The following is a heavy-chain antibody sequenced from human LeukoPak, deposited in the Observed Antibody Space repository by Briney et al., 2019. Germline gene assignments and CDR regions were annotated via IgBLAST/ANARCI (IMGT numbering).Heavy chain of an antibody. CDR2: TSGSGAST. D-gene: IGHD6-13*01. CDR3: AKGLGRRSSSWDMLNH. V-gene: IGHV3-23*01. Sequence: PGGSLRLSCSASGFTFSSYAMTWVRQAPGKGLEWGSATSGSGASTYYADSVRGRFTISRDNSKNTLYLQMNSLRVGDTAVFYCAKGLGRRSSSWDMLNHWGQGTLVTVSS. J-gene: IGHJ5*02. CDR1: GFTFSSYA.